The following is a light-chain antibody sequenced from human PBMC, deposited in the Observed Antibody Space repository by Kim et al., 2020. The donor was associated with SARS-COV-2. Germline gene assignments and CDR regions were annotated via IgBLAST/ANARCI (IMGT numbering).Light chain of an antibody. CDR1: VLAKKY. J-gene: IGLJ3*02. CDR2: KDS. V-gene: IGLV3-27*01. Sequence: SVCPGQTARITCSGDVLAKKYARWFQQKPGQAPILVIYKDSERPSGIPERFSGSSSGTTVTLTISGAQVADEADYYCYSAADNHRVFGGGTQLTVL. CDR3: YSAADNHRV.